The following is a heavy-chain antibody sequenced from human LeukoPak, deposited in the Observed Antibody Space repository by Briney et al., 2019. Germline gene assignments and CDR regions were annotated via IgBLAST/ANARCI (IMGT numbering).Heavy chain of an antibody. CDR2: MNPNSGNT. CDR1: GYTFTSYD. CDR3: ARVHSQWLVLNY. J-gene: IGHJ4*02. V-gene: IGHV1-8*01. Sequence: GASVKASCKASGYTFTSYDINWVRQATGQGLEWMGWMNPNSGNTGYAQKFQGRVTMTRNTSISTAYMELSSLRSEDTAVYYCARVHSQWLVLNYWGQGTLVTVSS. D-gene: IGHD6-19*01.